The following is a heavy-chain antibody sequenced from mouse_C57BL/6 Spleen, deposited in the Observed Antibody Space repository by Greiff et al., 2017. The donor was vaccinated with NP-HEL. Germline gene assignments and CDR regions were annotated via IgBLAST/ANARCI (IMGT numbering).Heavy chain of an antibody. D-gene: IGHD1-1*02. J-gene: IGHJ1*03. Sequence: VQLQQPGAELVMPGASVKLSCKASGYTFTSYWMHWVKQRPGQGLEWIGEIDPSDSYTNYNQKFKGKSTLTVDKSSSTAYMQLSSLTSEDSAGYCCARVVKAYFDVWGTGTTVTVSS. V-gene: IGHV1-69*01. CDR2: IDPSDSYT. CDR1: GYTFTSYW. CDR3: ARVVKAYFDV.